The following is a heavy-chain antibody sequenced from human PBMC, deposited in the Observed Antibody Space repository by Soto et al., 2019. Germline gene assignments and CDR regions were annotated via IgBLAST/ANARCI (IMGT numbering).Heavy chain of an antibody. Sequence: GGSLRLSCSASGFNFRSYAMSWVRQAPGKGLEWVSSISSSSSYIYYADSVKGRFTISRDNAKNSLYLQMNSLRAEDTAVYYCARDHSRGYDYYYGMDVWGQGTTVTVSS. CDR3: ARDHSRGYDYYYGMDV. D-gene: IGHD5-12*01. J-gene: IGHJ6*02. V-gene: IGHV3-21*01. CDR1: GFNFRSYA. CDR2: ISSSSSYI.